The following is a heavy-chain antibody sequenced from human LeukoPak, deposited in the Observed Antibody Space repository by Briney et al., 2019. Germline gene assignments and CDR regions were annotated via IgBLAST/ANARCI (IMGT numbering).Heavy chain of an antibody. CDR2: INHSGST. CDR3: ATLRYSSSWFNY. D-gene: IGHD6-13*01. V-gene: IGHV4-34*01. J-gene: IGHJ4*02. CDR1: GGSFSGYF. Sequence: SETLSLTCAVYGGSFSGYFWSWIRQPPGKGLEWIGEINHSGSTNYNPSLKSRVTISLDTSKNQFSLRLSSVTAADTAVYYCATLRYSSSWFNYWGQGTLVTVSS.